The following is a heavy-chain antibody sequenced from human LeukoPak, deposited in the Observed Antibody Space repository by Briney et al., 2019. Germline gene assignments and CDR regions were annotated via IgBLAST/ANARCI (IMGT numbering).Heavy chain of an antibody. Sequence: SETLSLTCAVYGGSFSGYYWSWIRQPPGKGLEWIGEINHSGSTNYNPSLKSRVTISVDTSKYQFSLKLSSVTAADTAVYYCARGRGYYHGSGSYYLDYWGQGTLVTVSS. CDR1: GGSFSGYY. D-gene: IGHD3-10*01. CDR3: ARGRGYYHGSGSYYLDY. V-gene: IGHV4-34*01. J-gene: IGHJ4*02. CDR2: INHSGST.